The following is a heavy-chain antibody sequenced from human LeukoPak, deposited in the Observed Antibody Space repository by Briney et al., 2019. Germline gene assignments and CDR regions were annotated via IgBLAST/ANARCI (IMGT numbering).Heavy chain of an antibody. CDR2: ISYSGST. J-gene: IGHJ4*02. Sequence: SETLSLTCSVSSGSIGTYYWAWIRQTPGKGLEWIGYISYSGSTKYNPSLTRRITISLDTSKNQSSLELRSMTAADTAMYYCARQAGSFTTFDFWGQGTLVTVSS. CDR3: ARQAGSFTTFDF. CDR1: SGSIGTYY. V-gene: IGHV4-59*08. D-gene: IGHD1-26*01.